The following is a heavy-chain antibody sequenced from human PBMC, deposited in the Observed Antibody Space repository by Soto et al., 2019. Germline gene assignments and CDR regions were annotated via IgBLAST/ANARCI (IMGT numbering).Heavy chain of an antibody. CDR3: VKDCSSGWPYYYGLDV. J-gene: IGHJ6*02. CDR1: GFTFSSYG. D-gene: IGHD6-19*01. CDR2: ISYDGRNK. Sequence: QVQLVESGGGGVQPGRSLRLSCAASGFTFSSYGMHWVRQAPGKGLEWVAVISYDGRNKYYADSVKGRFTISRDNSKNTLDLQMSSLRAEDTAVYYCVKDCSSGWPYYYGLDVWGQGTTVTVSS. V-gene: IGHV3-30*18.